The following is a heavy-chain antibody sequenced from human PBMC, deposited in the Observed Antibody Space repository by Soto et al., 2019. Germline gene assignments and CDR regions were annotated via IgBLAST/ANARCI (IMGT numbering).Heavy chain of an antibody. CDR1: EGSSGSSSRY. D-gene: IGHD3-3*01. J-gene: IGHJ4*02. V-gene: IGHV4-39*01. Sequence: SETLSLTCTVAEGSSGSSSRYWVWIRQPPGKGLEWIGSVYYTGSTYYNPSLKSRVTISVDTSGNQFSLKLNSVTAAGTAVYYCARGHGGITVFGAPGHFDYWGQGTQVTVSS. CDR2: VYYTGST. CDR3: ARGHGGITVFGAPGHFDY.